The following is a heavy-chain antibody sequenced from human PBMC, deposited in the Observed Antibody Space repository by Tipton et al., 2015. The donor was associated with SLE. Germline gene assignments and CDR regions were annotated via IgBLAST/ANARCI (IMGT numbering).Heavy chain of an antibody. Sequence: TLSLTCIVSGGSISSHYWSWIRQPPGKGLEWIGYIYYTGSTNYNPSLKSRVTISVDTSKNQFSLKLNSVTAADTAVYYCANGLTFFDYWGQGTLVTVSS. CDR1: GGSISSHY. J-gene: IGHJ4*02. CDR3: ANGLTFFDY. V-gene: IGHV4-59*11. D-gene: IGHD2/OR15-2a*01. CDR2: IYYTGST.